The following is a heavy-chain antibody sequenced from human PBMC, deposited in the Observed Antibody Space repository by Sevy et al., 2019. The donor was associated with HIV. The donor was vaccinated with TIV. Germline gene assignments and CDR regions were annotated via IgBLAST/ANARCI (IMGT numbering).Heavy chain of an antibody. Sequence: GGSLRLSCEGSGYTFSNYWMHWVRQAPGKGLEWVSRVNSDGSTAYAESVKGRFTISRDNAENTMSLQMNSQRAEDTALYYCVAANSWEDYWGQGTLVTVPS. CDR1: GYTFSNYW. J-gene: IGHJ4*02. D-gene: IGHD6-13*01. CDR2: VNSDGST. CDR3: VAANSWEDY. V-gene: IGHV3-74*01.